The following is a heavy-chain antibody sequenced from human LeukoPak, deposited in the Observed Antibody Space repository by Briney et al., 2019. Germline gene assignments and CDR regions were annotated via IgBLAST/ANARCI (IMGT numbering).Heavy chain of an antibody. CDR3: ARDLQVGSGDY. Sequence: SVKVSCKASGATFSSYAISWVRQAPGQRLEWMGGIIPIFGTTNYAQKFQGRVTITADESTNTAYMELSSLRSEDTAVYYCARDLQVGSGDYWGQGTRVTVSS. CDR2: IIPIFGTT. D-gene: IGHD1-26*01. V-gene: IGHV1-69*01. CDR1: GATFSSYA. J-gene: IGHJ4*02.